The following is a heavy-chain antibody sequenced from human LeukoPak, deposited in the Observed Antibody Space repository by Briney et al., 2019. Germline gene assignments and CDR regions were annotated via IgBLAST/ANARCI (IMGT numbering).Heavy chain of an antibody. CDR3: TTGFWGAYYYYMDV. V-gene: IGHV3-15*01. D-gene: IGHD3-16*01. Sequence: PGGSLRLSCAASGFTFSNAWMSWVRQAPGKGLEWVGRIKSKTDGGTTDYAAPVKGRFTISRDDSKNTLYLQMNSLKTEDTAVYYCTTGFWGAYYYYMDVWGRGTTVTISS. CDR1: GFTFSNAW. CDR2: IKSKTDGGTT. J-gene: IGHJ6*03.